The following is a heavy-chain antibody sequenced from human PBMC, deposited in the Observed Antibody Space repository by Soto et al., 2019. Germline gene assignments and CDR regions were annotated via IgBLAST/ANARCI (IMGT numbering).Heavy chain of an antibody. J-gene: IGHJ5*02. CDR2: ISYDGSNK. D-gene: IGHD4-4*01. V-gene: IGHV3-30-3*01. CDR3: ARESLYSNYGYNWFDP. Sequence: GGSLRLSCAASGFTFSSYAMHWVRQAPGKGLEWVAVISYDGSNKYYADSVKGRFTISRDNSKNTLYLQMNSLRAEDTAVYYCARESLYSNYGYNWFDPWGQGTLVTVSS. CDR1: GFTFSSYA.